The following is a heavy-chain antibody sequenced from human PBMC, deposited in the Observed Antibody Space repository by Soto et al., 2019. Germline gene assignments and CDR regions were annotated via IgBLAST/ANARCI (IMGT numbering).Heavy chain of an antibody. V-gene: IGHV2-70*11. CDR1: GFSLSTSGMC. J-gene: IGHJ4*02. CDR2: IDWDDDK. CDR3: ARIAGLRLGGYYFDY. Sequence: SGPTLVKPTQTLTLTCTFSGFSLSTSGMCVSWIRQPPGKALEWLARIDWDDDKYYSTSLKTRLTISKDTSKNQVVLTMTNMDPVDTATYYCARIAGLRLGGYYFDYWGQGTLVTVSS. D-gene: IGHD5-12*01.